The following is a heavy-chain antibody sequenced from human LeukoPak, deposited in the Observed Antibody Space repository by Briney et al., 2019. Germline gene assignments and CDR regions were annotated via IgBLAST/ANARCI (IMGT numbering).Heavy chain of an antibody. CDR1: GFTFSTYG. V-gene: IGHV3-30*18. J-gene: IGHJ6*02. CDR2: ISYDGRNQ. Sequence: PAGGSLRLSCAASGFTFSTYGMPWVRQAPGKGLEWVAVISYDGRNQYYADSVKGRFTTSRDNSENTLYLQMNSLIPEDTAVYYCAKGSAYGDYYYYGMDVWGQGTTVTVSS. D-gene: IGHD4-17*01. CDR3: AKGSAYGDYYYYGMDV.